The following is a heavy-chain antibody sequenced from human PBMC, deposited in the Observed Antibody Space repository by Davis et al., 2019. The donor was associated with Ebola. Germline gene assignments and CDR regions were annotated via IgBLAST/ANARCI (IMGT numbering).Heavy chain of an antibody. Sequence: SETLSLTCTVSGGSISSGGYSWSWIRQPPGKGLEWIGYIYHSGSTYYNPSLKSRVTISVDRSKNQFSLKLSSVTAADTAVYYCARGSLTYYYDSSGYYSADAFDIWGQGTMVTVSS. J-gene: IGHJ3*02. V-gene: IGHV4-30-2*01. CDR1: GGSISSGGYS. D-gene: IGHD3-22*01. CDR2: IYHSGST. CDR3: ARGSLTYYYDSSGYYSADAFDI.